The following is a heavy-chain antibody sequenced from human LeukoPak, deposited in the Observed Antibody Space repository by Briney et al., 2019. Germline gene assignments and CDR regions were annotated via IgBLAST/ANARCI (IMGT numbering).Heavy chain of an antibody. CDR2: IRYDGGNK. J-gene: IGHJ4*02. CDR3: AKVPGYYDSSGSDY. CDR1: GFTFSIYG. D-gene: IGHD3-22*01. V-gene: IGHV3-30*02. Sequence: GGSLRLSCAGSGFTFSIYGIHWVRQAPGKGLEWVAFIRYDGGNKYYADSVKGRFTISRDNSKNTLYLQMNNLRAEDTAVYYCAKVPGYYDSSGSDYWGQGTQVTVSS.